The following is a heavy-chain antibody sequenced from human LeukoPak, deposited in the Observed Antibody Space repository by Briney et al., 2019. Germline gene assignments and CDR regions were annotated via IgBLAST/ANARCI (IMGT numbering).Heavy chain of an antibody. CDR3: ARRDDLTGSFDAFDI. CDR2: IYPGDSDT. Sequence: GESLKISCKGSGYSFTSYWIGWVRQMPGKGLEWMGIIYPGDSDTRYSPSFQGQVTISADKSISTAYLQWSSLKASDTAMYYCARRDDLTGSFDAFDIWGQGTMVTVSS. D-gene: IGHD1-26*01. CDR1: GYSFTSYW. V-gene: IGHV5-51*01. J-gene: IGHJ3*02.